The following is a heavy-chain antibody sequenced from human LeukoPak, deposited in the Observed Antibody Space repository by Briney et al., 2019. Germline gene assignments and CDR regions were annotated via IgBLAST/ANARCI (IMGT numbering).Heavy chain of an antibody. CDR3: ARQDDHGDYGTLSHNWFDP. CDR2: INPSGST. V-gene: IGHV4-34*01. D-gene: IGHD4-17*01. CDR1: GGSFSGYY. Sequence: SETLSLTCAVYGGSFSGYYWSWTRQPPGKGLEWIGEINPSGSTNYNPSLKSRVTISVDTSKNQFYLNLSSVTAADTAVYYCARQDDHGDYGTLSHNWFDPWGQGTLVIVSS. J-gene: IGHJ5*02.